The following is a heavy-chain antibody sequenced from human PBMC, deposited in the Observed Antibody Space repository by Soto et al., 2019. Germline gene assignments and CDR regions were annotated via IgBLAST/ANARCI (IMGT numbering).Heavy chain of an antibody. Sequence: ASVKVSCKASGYTFTGYYMHWVRQAPGQGLEWMGWINPNSGGTNYAQKFQGRVTMTRDTSISTAYMELSRLRSDDTAVYYCARVSSSSENYFDYWGQGTLVTVS. CDR2: INPNSGGT. CDR3: ARVSSSSENYFDY. J-gene: IGHJ4*02. CDR1: GYTFTGYY. D-gene: IGHD6-6*01. V-gene: IGHV1-2*02.